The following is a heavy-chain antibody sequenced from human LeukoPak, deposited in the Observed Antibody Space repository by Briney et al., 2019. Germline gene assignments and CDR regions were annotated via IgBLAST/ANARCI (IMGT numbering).Heavy chain of an antibody. V-gene: IGHV4-59*01. CDR1: GGSISSYY. Sequence: SETLSLSCTVSGGSISSYYWSWIRQPPGKGLEWIGYIYYSGSTNYNPSLKSRVTISVDTSKNQFSLKLSSVTAADTAVYYCARGGNYYDSSGYFFDYWGQGTLVTVSS. J-gene: IGHJ4*02. CDR2: IYYSGST. CDR3: ARGGNYYDSSGYFFDY. D-gene: IGHD3-22*01.